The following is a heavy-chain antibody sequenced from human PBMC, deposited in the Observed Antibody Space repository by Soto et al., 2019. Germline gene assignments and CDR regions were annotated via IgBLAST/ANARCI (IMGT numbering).Heavy chain of an antibody. CDR2: ISSSSSYI. Sequence: GSLRLSCAASGFTFSSYSMNWVRQAPGKGLEWVSSISSSSSYIYYADSVKGRFTISRDNAKNSLYLQMNSLRAEDTAVYYCARDSVGSIAAFDYWGQGTLVTVSS. J-gene: IGHJ4*02. D-gene: IGHD6-13*01. CDR1: GFTFSSYS. V-gene: IGHV3-21*01. CDR3: ARDSVGSIAAFDY.